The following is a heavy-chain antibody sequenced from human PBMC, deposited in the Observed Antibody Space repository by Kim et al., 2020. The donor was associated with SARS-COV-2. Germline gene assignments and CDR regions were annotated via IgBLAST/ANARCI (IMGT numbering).Heavy chain of an antibody. J-gene: IGHJ6*02. CDR1: GGSISSYY. V-gene: IGHV4-59*13. Sequence: SETLSLTCTVSGGSISSYYWSWIRQPPGKGLEWIGYIYYSGSTNYNPSLKSRVTISVDTSKNQFSLKLSSVTAADTAVYYCAREMEYCSSTSCYNYGMDVWGQGTTVTVSS. CDR3: AREMEYCSSTSCYNYGMDV. CDR2: IYYSGST. D-gene: IGHD2-2*02.